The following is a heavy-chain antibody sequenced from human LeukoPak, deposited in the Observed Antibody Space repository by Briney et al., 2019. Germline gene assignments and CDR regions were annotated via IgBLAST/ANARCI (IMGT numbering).Heavy chain of an antibody. Sequence: TSETLSLTCAVSNYSITSGYFWGWIRQPPGKGLEWIASIYHSGTTYYNPSPRNRVTLSVDTSKNQFSLKLTSLTAADTAVYYCARDGVFHDSDGYSFDYWGQGTLVTVSS. CDR3: ARDGVFHDSDGYSFDY. CDR2: IYHSGTT. V-gene: IGHV4-38-2*02. D-gene: IGHD3-22*01. CDR1: NYSITSGYF. J-gene: IGHJ4*02.